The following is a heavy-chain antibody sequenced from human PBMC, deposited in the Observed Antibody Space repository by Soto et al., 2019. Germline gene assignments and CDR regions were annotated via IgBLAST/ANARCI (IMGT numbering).Heavy chain of an antibody. D-gene: IGHD2-15*01. V-gene: IGHV3-66*01. Sequence: EVQLVESGGGLVQPGGSLRLSCVASGFTVTEIYMNWVRQAPGKGLEWVSVIYNEFTDYADSVRGRFSISTDSCKNALYLQTNGLRGGDSAVYYCVSEPRYCSGGSCSIMGDAFDIWGQGTMVTVSS. CDR1: GFTVTEIY. J-gene: IGHJ3*02. CDR2: IYNEFT. CDR3: VSEPRYCSGGSCSIMGDAFDI.